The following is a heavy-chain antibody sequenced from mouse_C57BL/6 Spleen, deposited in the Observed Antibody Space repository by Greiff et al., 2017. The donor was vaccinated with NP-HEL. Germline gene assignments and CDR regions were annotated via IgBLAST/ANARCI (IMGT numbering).Heavy chain of an antibody. CDR3: ARLRDGSLSY. Sequence: VQLQQSGPELVKPGASVKISCKASGYAFSSSWMNWVKQRPGKGLEWIGRIYPGDGDTNYNGKFKGKATLTADKSSSTAYMQLSSLTSEDSAVYFCARLRDGSLSYWGQGTTLTVSS. CDR1: GYAFSSSW. D-gene: IGHD2-3*01. J-gene: IGHJ2*01. V-gene: IGHV1-82*01. CDR2: IYPGDGDT.